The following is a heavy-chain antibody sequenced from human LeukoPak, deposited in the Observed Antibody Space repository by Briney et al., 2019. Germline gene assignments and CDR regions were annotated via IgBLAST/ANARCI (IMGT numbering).Heavy chain of an antibody. D-gene: IGHD3-3*01. CDR3: ARDRHHIRYYDFWSGYSPDAFDI. Sequence: GASVKVSFKASGYTFTIYGISWVRQAPGQGLEWMGWISAYNGNTNYAQKLQGRVTMTTDTSTSTAYMELRSLRSDDTAVYYCARDRHHIRYYDFWSGYSPDAFDIWGQGTMVTVSS. V-gene: IGHV1-18*01. J-gene: IGHJ3*02. CDR2: ISAYNGNT. CDR1: GYTFTIYG.